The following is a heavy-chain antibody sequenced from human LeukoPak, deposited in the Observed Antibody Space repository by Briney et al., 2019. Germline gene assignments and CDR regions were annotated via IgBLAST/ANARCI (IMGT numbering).Heavy chain of an antibody. CDR2: ISGSGVST. V-gene: IGHV3-23*01. CDR1: GFTFNNYA. CDR3: VKGGGNVRRYFEY. D-gene: IGHD4-23*01. Sequence: GGSLRLSCAASGFTFNNYAMSWVRQAPGKGLEWVSAISGSGVSTYYADSVKGRFTISRDNSKNTLYLQMNSLRAEDTAVYYCVKGGGNVRRYFEYWGQGILVTVSS. J-gene: IGHJ4*02.